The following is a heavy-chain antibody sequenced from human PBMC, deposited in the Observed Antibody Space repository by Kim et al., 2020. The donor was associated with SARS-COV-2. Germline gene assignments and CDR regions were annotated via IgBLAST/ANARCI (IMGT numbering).Heavy chain of an antibody. Sequence: GGSLRLSCAASGFTLSSYAMHWVRQAPGKGLEWVAVISYDGANKYYADSVKGRFTISRDNSKNTQYLQMNSLKVEDTAVYFCARDPQWLERGYYYFYYDMDVWGQGTTVTV. CDR1: GFTLSSYA. V-gene: IGHV3-30-3*01. D-gene: IGHD6-19*01. CDR3: ARDPQWLERGYYYFYYDMDV. CDR2: ISYDGANK. J-gene: IGHJ6*02.